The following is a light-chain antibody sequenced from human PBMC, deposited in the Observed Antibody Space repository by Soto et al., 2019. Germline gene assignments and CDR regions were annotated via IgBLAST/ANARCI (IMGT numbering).Light chain of an antibody. CDR3: QSYDSSLSVV. V-gene: IGLV1-40*01. J-gene: IGLJ2*01. Sequence: QSVLTQPPSVSEAPGQRVTISCTGSSSNIGAGYDVHWYQQLPGTAPKLLMYGNSNRPSGVPDRFSGSKSGTSASLAITKLQAEDEADYYCQSYDSSLSVVFGGGTKLTVL. CDR1: SSNIGAGYD. CDR2: GNS.